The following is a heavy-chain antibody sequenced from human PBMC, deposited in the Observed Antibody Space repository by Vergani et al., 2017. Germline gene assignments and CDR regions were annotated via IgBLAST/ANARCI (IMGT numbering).Heavy chain of an antibody. CDR1: GFTFNQYC. D-gene: IGHD1-14*01. CDR2: TLYDGNNK. V-gene: IGHV3-33*01. J-gene: IGHJ5*02. Sequence: QVQLVESGGGVVQPGRSLRLSCAASGFTFNQYCMHWVRQAPGKGLEWVAVTLYDGNNKQYADSVKGRFTISRDNSKSTMYLQMNSLRDEDTGVYYCARDLRVLYNRFDPWGQGTLVTVSS. CDR3: ARDLRVLYNRFDP.